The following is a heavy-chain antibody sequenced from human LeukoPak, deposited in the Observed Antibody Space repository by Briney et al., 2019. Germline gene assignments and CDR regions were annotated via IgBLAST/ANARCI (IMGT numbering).Heavy chain of an antibody. J-gene: IGHJ5*02. CDR1: GGSISSGDYY. D-gene: IGHD2-2*01. CDR3: ARGYQLPYNWFDP. CDR2: IYYSGST. V-gene: IGHV4-31*03. Sequence: SETLSLTCTVSGGSISSGDYYWSWILQHPGKGLEWIGYIYYSGSTYYNPSLKSRVTISVDTSKNQFSLKLRSVTAADTAVYYCARGYQLPYNWFDPWGQGTLVTVSS.